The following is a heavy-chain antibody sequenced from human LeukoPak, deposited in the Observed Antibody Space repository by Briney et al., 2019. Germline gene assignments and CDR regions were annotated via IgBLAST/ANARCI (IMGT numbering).Heavy chain of an antibody. Sequence: EASVKVSCKASGYTFTGYFVHWVRQAPGQGLEWMGWISAYNGNTNYAQKLQGRVTMTTDTSTSTAYMELRSLRSDDTAVYYCARGGYSYGRQGNRVIDNYFDYWGQGTLVTVSS. J-gene: IGHJ4*02. V-gene: IGHV1-18*04. CDR1: GYTFTGYF. CDR3: ARGGYSYGRQGNRVIDNYFDY. D-gene: IGHD5-18*01. CDR2: ISAYNGNT.